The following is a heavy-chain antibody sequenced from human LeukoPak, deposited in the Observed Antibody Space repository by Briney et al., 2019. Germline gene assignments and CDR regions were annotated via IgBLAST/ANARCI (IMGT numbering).Heavy chain of an antibody. Sequence: GGPLQISSQGSGYSFTSYWIGWVRPMPGKGLEWMGIIYPGDSDTRYGPSFQGQVTIPADKSISTAYLQWSSLKASDTAMYYCARSEGIAAAGSSGDYWGQGTLVTVSS. V-gene: IGHV5-51*01. CDR2: IYPGDSDT. D-gene: IGHD6-13*01. CDR3: ARSEGIAAAGSSGDY. CDR1: GYSFTSYW. J-gene: IGHJ4*02.